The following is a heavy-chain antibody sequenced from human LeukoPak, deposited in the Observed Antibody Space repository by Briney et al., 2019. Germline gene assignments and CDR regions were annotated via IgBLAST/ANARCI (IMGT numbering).Heavy chain of an antibody. CDR2: INHSGST. CDR1: GGYFSCYY. D-gene: IGHD3-9*01. CDR3: ARSLYYDILTGYWTKWFDP. J-gene: IGHJ5*02. V-gene: IGHV4-34*01. Sequence: SETLSLTCAFYGGYFSCYYWSWIRQPPGKGQEWIGEINHSGSTNYNPSLKSRVTISVDTSKNQFSLKLSSVTAADTAVYYCARSLYYDILTGYWTKWFDPWGQGTLVTVSS.